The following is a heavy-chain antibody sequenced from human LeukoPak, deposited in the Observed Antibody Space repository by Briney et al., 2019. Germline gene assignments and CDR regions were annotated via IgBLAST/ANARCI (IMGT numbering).Heavy chain of an antibody. CDR3: AKFLSGYDNFGY. CDR1: GFTFSSYA. Sequence: GGSLRLSCAASGFTFSSYAMSWVRQAPGKGLEWVSAISGSGGSTYYADSMKGRFTISRDNSKNTLYLQMNSLRAEDTAVYYCAKFLSGYDNFGYWGQGTLVTVSS. J-gene: IGHJ4*02. CDR2: ISGSGGST. D-gene: IGHD5-12*01. V-gene: IGHV3-23*01.